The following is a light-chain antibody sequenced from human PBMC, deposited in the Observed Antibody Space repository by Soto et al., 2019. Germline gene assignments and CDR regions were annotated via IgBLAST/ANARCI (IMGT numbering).Light chain of an antibody. J-gene: IGKJ1*01. Sequence: DIQMAQSPSTLSASVGDRVTITCRASQSISSWLAWYQQKPGKAPKLLIYDASSLESGVPSRFSGSGSGTEFTLTISSLQPDDLATYYCQQYNSYSWTFGQGTKV. CDR3: QQYNSYSWT. CDR1: QSISSW. CDR2: DAS. V-gene: IGKV1-5*01.